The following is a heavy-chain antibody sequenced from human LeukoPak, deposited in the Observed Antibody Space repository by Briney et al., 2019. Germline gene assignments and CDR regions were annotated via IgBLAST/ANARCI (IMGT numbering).Heavy chain of an antibody. Sequence: GGSLRLSCAASGFTFSSYAMHWVRQAPGKGLEWVAVISYDGSNKYYADSVKGRFTISRDNSKNTLYLQMNSLRAEDTAVYYCAKDVHRRGWLVPPVLEALGYFDYWGQGTLVTVSS. J-gene: IGHJ4*02. V-gene: IGHV3-30-3*01. CDR2: ISYDGSNK. CDR1: GFTFSSYA. CDR3: AKDVHRRGWLVPPVLEALGYFDY. D-gene: IGHD6-19*01.